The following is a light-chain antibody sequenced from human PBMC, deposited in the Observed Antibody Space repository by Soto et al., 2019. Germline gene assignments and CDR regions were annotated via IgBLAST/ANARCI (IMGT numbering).Light chain of an antibody. V-gene: IGKV4-1*01. Sequence: VIAQAPDCLAVSLGEKDTINCRSRHSVLSSSDNRNYLAWFQQKTGKPPKLIMYWESARTSGVPDRVSGGGSGTDFNLTISRLQAEDVAVYYCQKYHSDTITCGQGTRLEIK. CDR3: QKYHSDTIT. CDR2: WES. CDR1: HSVLSSSDNRNY. J-gene: IGKJ5*01.